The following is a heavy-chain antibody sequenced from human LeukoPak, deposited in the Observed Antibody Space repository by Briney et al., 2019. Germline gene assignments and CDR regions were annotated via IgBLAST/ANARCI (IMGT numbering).Heavy chain of an antibody. J-gene: IGHJ4*02. V-gene: IGHV1-2*02. CDR2: INPNSGGT. D-gene: IGHD6-6*01. CDR1: GYTFTGYY. Sequence: GASVKVSCKASGYTFTGYYMHWVRQAPGQGLEWMGWINPNSGGTNYAQKSQGRVTMTRDTSISTAYMELSSLRSDDTAVYYCASGIASRTFDYWGQGTLVTVSS. CDR3: ASGIASRTFDY.